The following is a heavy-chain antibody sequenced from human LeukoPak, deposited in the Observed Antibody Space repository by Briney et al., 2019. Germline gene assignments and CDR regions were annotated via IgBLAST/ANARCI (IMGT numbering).Heavy chain of an antibody. J-gene: IGHJ6*03. CDR1: GYSFSSYW. D-gene: IGHD1-14*01. CDR2: IYPGDSDT. CDR3: ARRLPDVRYYYMDV. V-gene: IGHV5-51*01. Sequence: GESLKISCKGSGYSFSSYWIAWVRQMPGKGLEWMGIIYPGDSDTRYSPSFQGQVTISADKSISTAYLQWSSLKASDTAIYYCARRLPDVRYYYMDVWGKGTTVTVSS.